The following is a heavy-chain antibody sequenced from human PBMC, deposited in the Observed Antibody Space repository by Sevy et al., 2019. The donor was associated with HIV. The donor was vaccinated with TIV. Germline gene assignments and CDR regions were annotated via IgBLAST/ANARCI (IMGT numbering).Heavy chain of an antibody. V-gene: IGHV3-7*03. CDR2: IKPDGSQK. Sequence: GGSLRLSCAASGFTFSNYWMTWVRQAPGKGLEWVVNIKPDGSQKYYVDSLKGRFTISRDNAKNSLYLQMGSLTDEDTAVYYCARDRRVEYGGSDYWGQGALVTVSS. D-gene: IGHD3-10*01. J-gene: IGHJ4*02. CDR1: GFTFSNYW. CDR3: ARDRRVEYGGSDY.